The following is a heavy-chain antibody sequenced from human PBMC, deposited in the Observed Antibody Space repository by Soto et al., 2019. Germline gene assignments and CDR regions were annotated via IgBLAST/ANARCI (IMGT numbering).Heavy chain of an antibody. V-gene: IGHV2-5*02. CDR2: AYWDDDN. CDR1: GFSLSTTGVG. Sequence: QITLKESGPTLVKPTQTLTLTCSFSGFSLSTTGVGVGWIRQPPGKALEWLGFAYWDDDNRYSPSLKSRLTITKDTSGNQVVLTMTNMDPVDTATYFCAHRRGGFNWDDAHFDYWGQGTLLTVSS. D-gene: IGHD1-20*01. J-gene: IGHJ4*02. CDR3: AHRRGGFNWDDAHFDY.